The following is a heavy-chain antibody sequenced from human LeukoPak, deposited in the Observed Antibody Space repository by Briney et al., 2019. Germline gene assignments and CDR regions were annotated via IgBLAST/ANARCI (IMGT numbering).Heavy chain of an antibody. J-gene: IGHJ4*02. Sequence: GGSLRLSCAPSGFTLGSYSMNWARQAPGKGLDWVSSISSISSYIYYADSVKGRLTISRDNAKNSLCLQMNSLRGEHMAVYYCASKGIAAAIDYWGQGTLVTVSS. CDR3: ASKGIAAAIDY. CDR2: ISSISSYI. D-gene: IGHD6-13*01. V-gene: IGHV3-21*01. CDR1: GFTLGSYS.